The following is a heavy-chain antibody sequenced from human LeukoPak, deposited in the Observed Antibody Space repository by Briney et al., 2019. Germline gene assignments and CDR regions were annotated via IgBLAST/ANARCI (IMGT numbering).Heavy chain of an antibody. Sequence: ASVKVSCKASGYTFIDFYMHWVRQAPGQGLEWMGWISPKSGGTNYAQKFKGRLTVTRDTSISTAYMELSWLTSDDTALYYCARGRVRYSGGNCYSYAFDIWGQGTMVTVSS. J-gene: IGHJ3*02. CDR2: ISPKSGGT. CDR3: ARGRVRYSGGNCYSYAFDI. V-gene: IGHV1-2*02. D-gene: IGHD2-21*02. CDR1: GYTFIDFY.